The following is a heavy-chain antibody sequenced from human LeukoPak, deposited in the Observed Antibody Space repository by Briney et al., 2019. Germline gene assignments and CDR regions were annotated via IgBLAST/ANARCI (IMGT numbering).Heavy chain of an antibody. V-gene: IGHV4-4*02. CDR3: ARDGYWLMGYYYYYMDV. J-gene: IGHJ6*03. Sequence: SEALSLTCAVSGDSLSSSNSWSGVRRPPGKGRGGIRSIYTSGSNNYNPSLKSRVTISLDTSKNQFSLKLSSVTAADTAVYYCARDGYWLMGYYYYYMDVWGKGTTVTVSS. CDR1: GDSLSSSNS. CDR2: IYTSGSN. D-gene: IGHD3-9*01.